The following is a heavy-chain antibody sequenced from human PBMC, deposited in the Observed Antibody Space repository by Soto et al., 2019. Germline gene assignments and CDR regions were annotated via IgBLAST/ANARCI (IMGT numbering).Heavy chain of an antibody. CDR3: ARDPNIVLVPAAIYYYYGMDV. Sequence: PGGSLILSCAASGFTFSSYWMSWVRQAPGKGLEWVANIKQDGSEKYYVDSVKGRSTISRDNAKNSLYLQMNSLRAEDTAVYYCARDPNIVLVPAAIYYYYGMDVWGQGTTVTVS. CDR2: IKQDGSEK. J-gene: IGHJ6*02. V-gene: IGHV3-7*01. CDR1: GFTFSSYW. D-gene: IGHD2-2*01.